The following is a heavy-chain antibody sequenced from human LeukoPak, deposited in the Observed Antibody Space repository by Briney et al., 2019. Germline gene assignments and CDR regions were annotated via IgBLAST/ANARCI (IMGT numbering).Heavy chain of an antibody. Sequence: PSETLSLTCAVYGGSFSGYYWSWIRQPPGRGLEWIGEINHSGSTNYNPSLKSRVTISVDTSKNQFSLKLSSVTAADTAVYYCARGRGRHHIVLVVYATPNWFDPWGQGTQVTVSS. J-gene: IGHJ5*02. CDR2: INHSGST. V-gene: IGHV4-34*01. D-gene: IGHD2-8*02. CDR3: ARGRGRHHIVLVVYATPNWFDP. CDR1: GGSFSGYY.